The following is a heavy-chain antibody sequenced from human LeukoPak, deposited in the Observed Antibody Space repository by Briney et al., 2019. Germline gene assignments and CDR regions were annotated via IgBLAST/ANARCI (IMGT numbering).Heavy chain of an antibody. J-gene: IGHJ4*02. D-gene: IGHD3-10*01. CDR2: IKQDGSEK. CDR1: GFTFSSYW. Sequence: AGGSLRLSCAASGFTFSSYWMSWVRQAPGKGLEWVANIKQDGSEKYYVDSVKGRFTISRDNAKNSLYLQMNSLRAEDTAVYYCARDHKDYYGSGSLGLDYWGQGTLVTVSS. CDR3: ARDHKDYYGSGSLGLDY. V-gene: IGHV3-7*01.